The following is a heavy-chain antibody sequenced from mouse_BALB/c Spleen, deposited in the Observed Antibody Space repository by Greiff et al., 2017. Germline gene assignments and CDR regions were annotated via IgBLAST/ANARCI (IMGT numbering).Heavy chain of an antibody. J-gene: IGHJ4*01. Sequence: VQLKESGPELVKPGASVKMSCKASGYTFTSYGMHWVKQKPGQGLEWIGYINPYNDGTKYNEKFKGKATLTSDKSSSTAYMELSSLTSEDSAVYYCAREGVRRDYYAMDYWGQGTSVTVSS. CDR1: GYTFTSYG. D-gene: IGHD2-14*01. V-gene: IGHV1-14*01. CDR2: INPYNDGT. CDR3: AREGVRRDYYAMDY.